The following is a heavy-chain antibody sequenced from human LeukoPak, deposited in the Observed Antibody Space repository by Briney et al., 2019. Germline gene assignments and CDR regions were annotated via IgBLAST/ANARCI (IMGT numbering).Heavy chain of an antibody. CDR3: ARDHPGGWYSYFDY. CDR1: GFTFSSYW. CDR2: IKQDGSEK. Sequence: GGSLRLSCAASGFTFSSYWMSWVRQAPGKGLEWVANIKQDGSEKYYVDSVKGRFTISRDNAKNSLYLQMNSLRAEDTAVYYCARDHPGGWYSYFDYWGQGTLVTVSS. D-gene: IGHD6-19*01. J-gene: IGHJ4*02. V-gene: IGHV3-7*01.